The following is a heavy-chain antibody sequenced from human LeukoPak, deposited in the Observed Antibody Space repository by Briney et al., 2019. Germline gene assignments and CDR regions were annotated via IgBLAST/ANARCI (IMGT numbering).Heavy chain of an antibody. J-gene: IGHJ4*02. V-gene: IGHV3-30*03. D-gene: IGHD2-15*01. Sequence: GGSLRLSCAASGFTCSTYAIHWVRQAPGKGLEWVAVISYDGTNKYYSDSVRGRFAISRDNPKNTLYLQMNNLRPGDTAVYYCATVGGSADYWGQGTLVSVSS. CDR1: GFTCSTYA. CDR2: ISYDGTNK. CDR3: ATVGGSADY.